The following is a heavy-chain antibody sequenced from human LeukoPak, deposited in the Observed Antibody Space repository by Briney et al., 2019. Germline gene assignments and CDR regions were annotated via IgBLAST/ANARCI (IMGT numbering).Heavy chain of an antibody. J-gene: IGHJ4*02. D-gene: IGHD3-10*01. CDR2: IWFDGSHK. CDR3: ARGYGSNYGYLDY. CDR1: GFTFSSSG. Sequence: PGGSLRLSCAASGFTFSSSGMHWVRQAPGKGLEWVAVIWFDGSHKYYADTVKGRFTISRDNSKNTLYLQMNSLRAEDTAVYHCARGYGSNYGYLDYWGQGTLVTVSS. V-gene: IGHV3-33*01.